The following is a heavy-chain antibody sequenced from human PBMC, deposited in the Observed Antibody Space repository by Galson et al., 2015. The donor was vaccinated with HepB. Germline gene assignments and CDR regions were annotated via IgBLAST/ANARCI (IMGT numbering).Heavy chain of an antibody. V-gene: IGHV4-4*02. CDR2: IYHSGST. D-gene: IGHD6-13*01. CDR1: GDFISSSHW. Sequence: SETLSLTCAVSGDFISSSHWWSWVRQPPGKGLEWIGEIYHSGSTKYNPSLKSRLNISVDKSKNQFSLKLISVTAADTAVYYCARRESAAGMAYYFDYWGQGTLVTVSS. J-gene: IGHJ4*02. CDR3: ARRESAAGMAYYFDY.